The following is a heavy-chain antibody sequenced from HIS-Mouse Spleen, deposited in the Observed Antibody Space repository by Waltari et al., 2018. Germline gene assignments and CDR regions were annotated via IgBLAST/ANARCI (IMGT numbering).Heavy chain of an antibody. J-gene: IGHJ4*02. CDR3: ARIAEGYSSGWYAFDY. D-gene: IGHD6-19*01. V-gene: IGHV2-70*15. CDR2: MDWDDDK. Sequence: QVTLRESGPALVKPTQTLTLTCTFSGFSLSTSGLFVSWIRQPPGKALEWLARMDWDDDKYYSTSLEHRLTISTDTSKNQVVLTMTNMDPVDTATYYCARIAEGYSSGWYAFDYWGQGTLVTVSS. CDR1: GFSLSTSGLF.